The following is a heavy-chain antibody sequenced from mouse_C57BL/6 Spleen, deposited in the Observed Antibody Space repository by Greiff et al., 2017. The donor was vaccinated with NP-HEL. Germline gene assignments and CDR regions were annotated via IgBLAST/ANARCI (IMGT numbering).Heavy chain of an antibody. Sequence: QVQLQQPGAELVKPGASVKLSCKASGYTFTSYWMHWVKQRPGQGLEWIGMIHPNSGSTNYNEKFKSKATLTVDKSSSTAYMQLSSLTSEDSAVYYCARGYDYDRNWYFDVWGTGTTVTVSS. CDR2: IHPNSGST. D-gene: IGHD2-4*01. CDR1: GYTFTSYW. CDR3: ARGYDYDRNWYFDV. J-gene: IGHJ1*03. V-gene: IGHV1-64*01.